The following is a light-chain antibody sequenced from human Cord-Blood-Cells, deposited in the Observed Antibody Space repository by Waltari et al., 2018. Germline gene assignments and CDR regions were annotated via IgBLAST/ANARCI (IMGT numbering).Light chain of an antibody. Sequence: SSELTQDPAVSVALGQTVRITCQGDSLRSYYASWYQQKPGQAPLLGCYGKNNRPSGIPDRFSVSSSGNTASLTITGAQAEDEADYYCNSRDSSGNHPNWVFGGGTKLTVL. V-gene: IGLV3-19*01. CDR3: NSRDSSGNHPNWV. CDR2: GKN. J-gene: IGLJ3*02. CDR1: SLRSYY.